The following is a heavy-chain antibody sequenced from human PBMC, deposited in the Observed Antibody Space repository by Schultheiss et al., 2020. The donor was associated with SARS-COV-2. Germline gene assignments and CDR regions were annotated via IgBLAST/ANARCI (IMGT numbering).Heavy chain of an antibody. V-gene: IGHV4-34*01. D-gene: IGHD3-22*01. CDR3: ARDGYYYDSSGLGY. CDR2: IYYSGST. J-gene: IGHJ4*02. Sequence: SETLSLTCAVYGGSFSGYYWGWIRQPPGKGQEWIGSIYYSGSTYYNPSLKSRVTISVDTSKNQFSLKLSSVTAADTAVYYCARDGYYYDSSGLGYWGQGTLVTVSS. CDR1: GGSFSGYY.